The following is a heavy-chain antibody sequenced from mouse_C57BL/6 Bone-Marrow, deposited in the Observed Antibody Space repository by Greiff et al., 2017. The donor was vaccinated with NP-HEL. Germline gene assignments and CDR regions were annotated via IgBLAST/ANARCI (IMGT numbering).Heavy chain of an antibody. CDR2: IYPGDGDT. V-gene: IGHV1-82*01. CDR3: AGGYYGRRVDY. Sequence: VQLQQSGPELVKPGASVKISCKASGYAFSSSWMNWVKQRPGKGLEWIGRIYPGDGDTNYNGKFKGKATLTADKSSSTAYMQLSSLTSEDSAVYFCAGGYYGRRVDYWGQGTTLTVSS. CDR1: GYAFSSSW. D-gene: IGHD1-1*01. J-gene: IGHJ2*01.